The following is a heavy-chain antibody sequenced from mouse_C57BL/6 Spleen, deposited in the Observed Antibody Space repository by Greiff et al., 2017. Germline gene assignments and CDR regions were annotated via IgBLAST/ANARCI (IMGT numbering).Heavy chain of an antibody. CDR2: INPNNGGT. D-gene: IGHD1-1*01. J-gene: IGHJ2*01. Sequence: VQLKQSGPELVKPGASVKISCKASGYTFTDYYINWVKQSPGKSLEWIGDINPNNGGTSYNQKFKGKATLTVDKSSSTAYMELRSLTSEDSAVYYCAHYGSSYGYYFDYWGQGTTLTVSS. CDR3: AHYGSSYGYYFDY. V-gene: IGHV1-26*01. CDR1: GYTFTDYY.